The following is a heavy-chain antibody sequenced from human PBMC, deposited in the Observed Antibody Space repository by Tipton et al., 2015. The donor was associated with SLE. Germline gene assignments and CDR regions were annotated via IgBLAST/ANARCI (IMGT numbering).Heavy chain of an antibody. J-gene: IGHJ4*02. V-gene: IGHV4-30-4*02. Sequence: TLSLTCTVSGGSISSGDYYWSWIRQPPGKGLEWIGYIHYSGSTYYNPSLKSRVTISVDTSKNQFSLKLSSVTAADTAVYYCARPGVAGPYYFDYWGQGTLVTVSS. CDR2: IHYSGST. CDR3: ARPGVAGPYYFDY. CDR1: GGSISSGDYY. D-gene: IGHD6-19*01.